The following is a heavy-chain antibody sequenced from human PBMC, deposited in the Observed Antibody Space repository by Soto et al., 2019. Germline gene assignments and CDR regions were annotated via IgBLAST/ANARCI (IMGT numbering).Heavy chain of an antibody. CDR1: GGSVSSGSYY. V-gene: IGHV4-61*01. CDR3: ARDRQNGWFDP. J-gene: IGHJ5*02. Sequence: SETLSLTCTVSGGSVSSGSYYWSWIRQPPGKGLEWIGYIYYSGSTNYNPSLKSRVTISVDTSKNQFSLKLSSVTAADTAVYYCARDRQNGWFDPWGQGTLVTVSS. CDR2: IYYSGST.